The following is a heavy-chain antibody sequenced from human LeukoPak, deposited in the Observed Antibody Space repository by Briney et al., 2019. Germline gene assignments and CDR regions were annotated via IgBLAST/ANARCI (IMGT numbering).Heavy chain of an antibody. CDR3: ARTAAALAMTDY. CDR1: GGSISSYY. J-gene: IGHJ4*02. D-gene: IGHD6-13*01. Sequence: SETLSLTCTVSGGSISSYYWSWIRQPPGKGLEWIGYIYSSGSTNYNPSLKSRVNISVDTSKNQFSLKLSSVTAADTAVYYCARTAAALAMTDYWGQGTLVTVSS. CDR2: IYSSGST. V-gene: IGHV4-59*01.